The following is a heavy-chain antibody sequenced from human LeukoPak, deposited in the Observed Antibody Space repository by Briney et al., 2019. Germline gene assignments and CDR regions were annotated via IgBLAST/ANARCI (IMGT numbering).Heavy chain of an antibody. CDR1: GGSIMNHY. D-gene: IGHD6-19*01. Sequence: PSETLSLTCTVSGGSIMNHYWSWIRQPAGKGLEWIGRIYSSGSANYSPSLKNRVSMSIDTSNNHFSLNLTSVTAADTALYFCARDVRYASGWSTPESWGQGTVVTVSS. J-gene: IGHJ5*02. CDR3: ARDVRYASGWSTPES. V-gene: IGHV4-4*07. CDR2: IYSSGSA.